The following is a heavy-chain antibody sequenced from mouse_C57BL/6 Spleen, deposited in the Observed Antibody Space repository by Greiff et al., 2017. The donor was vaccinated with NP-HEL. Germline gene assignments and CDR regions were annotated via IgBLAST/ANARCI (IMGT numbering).Heavy chain of an antibody. Sequence: VQLQQSGPELVKPGASVKISCKASGYTFTDYYMNWVKQSHGKSLEWIGDINPNNGGTSYNQKFKGKATLTVDKSSSTAYMELRSLTSEDSAVYYCARIYFDYWGQGTTLTVSS. CDR1: GYTFTDYY. CDR2: INPNNGGT. V-gene: IGHV1-26*01. CDR3: ARIYFDY. J-gene: IGHJ2*01.